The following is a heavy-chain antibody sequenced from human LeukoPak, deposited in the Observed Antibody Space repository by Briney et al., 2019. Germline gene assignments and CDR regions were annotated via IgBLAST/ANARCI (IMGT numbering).Heavy chain of an antibody. Sequence: GGSLRLSCAASGFSFSSYSMNWVRQAPGKGLEWVSSISSSSSYIYYADSVKGRFTISRDNAKNSLYLQMNSLRAEDTAIYYCTRDGDTSGYSDWGQGTRVTVSS. CDR3: TRDGDTSGYSD. J-gene: IGHJ4*02. CDR2: ISSSSSYI. D-gene: IGHD3-22*01. CDR1: GFSFSSYS. V-gene: IGHV3-21*01.